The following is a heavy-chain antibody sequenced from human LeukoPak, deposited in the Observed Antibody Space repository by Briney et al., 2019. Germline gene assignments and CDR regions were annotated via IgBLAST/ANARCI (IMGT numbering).Heavy chain of an antibody. Sequence: SVKVSCKASGGTFSSYIITWVRQAPGQGLEWMGGIIPIFDTANYAQKFQGRVTITADESTSTAYMELSSLRSEDTAVYYCARDPALGYYYGSGSEYWVDPWGQGTLVTVSS. J-gene: IGHJ5*02. V-gene: IGHV1-69*13. CDR2: IIPIFDTA. D-gene: IGHD3-10*01. CDR3: ARDPALGYYYGSGSEYWVDP. CDR1: GGTFSSYI.